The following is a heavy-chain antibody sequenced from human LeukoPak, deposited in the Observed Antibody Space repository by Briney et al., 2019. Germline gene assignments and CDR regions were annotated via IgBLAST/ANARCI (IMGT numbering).Heavy chain of an antibody. CDR3: ARGPPDCSSTSCYAFDAFDI. CDR1: VGSISITIYY. CDR2: MYFSGSH. V-gene: IGHV4-39*07. Sequence: SETLSLTCTVSVGSISITIYYCGWTRQPPGNGLEWLGSMYFSGSHYYNPSLKSRVTISVDTSTNQFSLKLSSVTAAYTAVYYCARGPPDCSSTSCYAFDAFDIWGQGTMVTVSS. J-gene: IGHJ3*02. D-gene: IGHD2-2*01.